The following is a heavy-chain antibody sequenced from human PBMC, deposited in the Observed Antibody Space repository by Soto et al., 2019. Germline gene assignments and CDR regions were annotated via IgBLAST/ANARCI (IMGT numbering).Heavy chain of an antibody. CDR3: AGLQSMRLSGLDP. CDR2: IYYSGST. D-gene: IGHD3-16*02. Sequence: NPSETLSLTCTVSGGSISSGDYYWSRIRQPPGKGLEWIGYIYYSGSTYYNPSLKSRVTISVDTSKNQFSLKLSSVTAADTAVYYCAGLQSMRLSGLDPWGQGTLVTVS. CDR1: GGSISSGDYY. J-gene: IGHJ5*02. V-gene: IGHV4-30-4*01.